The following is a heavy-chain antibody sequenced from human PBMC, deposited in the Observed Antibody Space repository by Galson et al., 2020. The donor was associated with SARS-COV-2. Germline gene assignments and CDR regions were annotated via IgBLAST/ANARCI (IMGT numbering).Heavy chain of an antibody. J-gene: IGHJ6*03. Sequence: SETLSLTCTVSGGSISSSSYYWGCNRQPPGKGLEWIGSINYSGSTYYNPSLKSRVTISVNTSKNQFPLKLSSVTAAVTAEYYCARRPLGDYYYMDVWGKGTTVTVSS. CDR2: INYSGST. D-gene: IGHD3-3*01. CDR1: GGSISSSSYY. CDR3: ARRPLGDYYYMDV. V-gene: IGHV4-39*01.